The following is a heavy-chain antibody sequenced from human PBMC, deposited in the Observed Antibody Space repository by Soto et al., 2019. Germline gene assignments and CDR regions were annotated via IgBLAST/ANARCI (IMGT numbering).Heavy chain of an antibody. CDR2: IYSSGST. CDR1: GFTVSSND. CDR3: ASRPLNSTGAY. Sequence: EVPLVESGGDLIQPGGSLRLSCAASGFTVSSNDMSWVRQAPGKGLEWVSLIYSSGSTHYADSVKGRFTISRDNSKNTLHLQMNTMRAEDKAVYYCASRPLNSTGAYWGQGTLVTVSS. J-gene: IGHJ4*02. V-gene: IGHV3-53*01. D-gene: IGHD2-8*02.